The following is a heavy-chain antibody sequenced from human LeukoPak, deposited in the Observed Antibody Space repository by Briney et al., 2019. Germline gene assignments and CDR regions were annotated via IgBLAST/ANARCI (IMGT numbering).Heavy chain of an antibody. Sequence: GGSLRLSCAVSGFTFTSYWMNWVRQAPGKGLEWVASIRQDGGERSYVDSVKGRFTISRDNTKNSLYLQMSSLRAEDTAVYCCARDGTAAGLYFDLWGQGTLVTVS. CDR2: IRQDGGER. CDR1: GFTFTSYW. V-gene: IGHV3-7*01. D-gene: IGHD6-13*01. J-gene: IGHJ4*01. CDR3: ARDGTAAGLYFDL.